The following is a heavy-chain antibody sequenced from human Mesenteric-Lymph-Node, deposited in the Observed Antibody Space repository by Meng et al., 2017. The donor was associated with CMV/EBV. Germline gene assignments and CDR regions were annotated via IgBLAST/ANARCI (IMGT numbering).Heavy chain of an antibody. J-gene: IGHJ4*02. V-gene: IGHV4-38-2*02. Sequence: SETLSLTCTVSGYSISSGYYWGWIRQPPGKGLEWIGSIFHSGSTYYNPSLKSRVTISVDTSKNQFSLKLSSVTAADTAVYYCARDPGYYPYYFDYWGQGTLVTVSS. CDR2: IFHSGST. CDR1: GYSISSGYY. CDR3: ARDPGYYPYYFDY. D-gene: IGHD1-26*01.